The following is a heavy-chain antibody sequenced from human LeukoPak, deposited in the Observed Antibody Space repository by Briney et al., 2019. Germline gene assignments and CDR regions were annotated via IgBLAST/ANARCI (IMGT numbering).Heavy chain of an antibody. Sequence: GGSLRLSGAASGFTFSSHVMSRVRQAPGKGLEWVSDISASGDATHYADSVKGRFTISRDNSKNTLDLRMSSLRVEDTAVYYCAKAADWLAADYIDYWGQGTLVTVSS. CDR1: GFTFSSHV. CDR2: ISASGDAT. D-gene: IGHD3-9*01. CDR3: AKAADWLAADYIDY. V-gene: IGHV3-23*01. J-gene: IGHJ4*02.